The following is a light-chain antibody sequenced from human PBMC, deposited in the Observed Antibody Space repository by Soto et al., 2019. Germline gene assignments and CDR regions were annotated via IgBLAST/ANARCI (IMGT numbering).Light chain of an antibody. J-gene: IGLJ1*01. CDR2: DVS. Sequence: QSVLTQPASVSGSPGQSITISCTGTSSDVGGYNFVSWYQQYPGKASKLMIYDVSNRPSGVFDRFSGSKSGNTASLTFFGLQAEDEADYYCSSYATSILEVFGTGTKVTVL. CDR3: SSYATSILEV. V-gene: IGLV2-14*03. CDR1: SSDVGGYNF.